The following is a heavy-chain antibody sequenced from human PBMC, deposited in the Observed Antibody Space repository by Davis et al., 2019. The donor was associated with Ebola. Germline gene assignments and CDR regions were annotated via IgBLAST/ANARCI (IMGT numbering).Heavy chain of an antibody. CDR3: VRAGYIDYASIFYNYYMDV. CDR2: IKEDGSEK. V-gene: IGHV3-7*03. CDR1: GLTFSGYW. D-gene: IGHD5-12*01. J-gene: IGHJ6*03. Sequence: GESLKISCSVSGLTFSGYWMNWVRQAPGKGLEWVANIKEDGSEKYYVDSVKGRFTISRDNAKNSLYLQMNSLRAEDTAVYYCVRAGYIDYASIFYNYYMDVWGKGTTVTVSS.